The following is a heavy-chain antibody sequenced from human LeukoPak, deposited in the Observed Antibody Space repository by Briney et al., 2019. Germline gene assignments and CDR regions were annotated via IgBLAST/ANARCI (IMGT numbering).Heavy chain of an antibody. CDR1: GYSISSGYY. Sequence: SETLSLTCTVSGYSISSGYYWGWIRQPPGKGLEWIGSIYHSGSTYYNPSLKSRVTISVDTSKNQFPLKLSSVTAADTAVYYCARDPNTYYFDYWGQGTLVTVSS. CDR3: ARDPNTYYFDY. J-gene: IGHJ4*02. CDR2: IYHSGST. D-gene: IGHD2-2*02. V-gene: IGHV4-38-2*02.